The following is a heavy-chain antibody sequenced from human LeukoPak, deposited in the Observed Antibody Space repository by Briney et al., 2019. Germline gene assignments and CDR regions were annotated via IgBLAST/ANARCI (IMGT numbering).Heavy chain of an antibody. CDR2: INPNSGGT. J-gene: IGHJ5*02. D-gene: IGHD1-26*01. CDR1: GYTFTGYY. CDR3: ARDSWDVGALPDNWFDP. V-gene: IGHV1-2*02. Sequence: ASVKVSCKASGYTFTGYYMHWVRQAPGQGLEWMGWINPNSGGTNYAQKFQGRVTMTRDTSISTAYMELSRLRSDDTAAYYCARDSWDVGALPDNWFDPWGQGTLVTVSS.